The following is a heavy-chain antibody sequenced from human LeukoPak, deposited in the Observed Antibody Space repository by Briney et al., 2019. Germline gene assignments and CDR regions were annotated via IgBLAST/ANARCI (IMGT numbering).Heavy chain of an antibody. CDR3: ARWYYDILTGPGGMDY. D-gene: IGHD3-9*01. CDR2: INHSGST. CDR1: GGSFSGYY. J-gene: IGHJ4*02. V-gene: IGHV4-34*01. Sequence: PSETLSLTCAVYGGSFSGYYGSWIRQPPGKGLEWIGEINHSGSTNYNASLKSRCTTSSDTYKNQFSLKLSSVTAADTAVYYCARWYYDILTGPGGMDYWGQGTLVTVSS.